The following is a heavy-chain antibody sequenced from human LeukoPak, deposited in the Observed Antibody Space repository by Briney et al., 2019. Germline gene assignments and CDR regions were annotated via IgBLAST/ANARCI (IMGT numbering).Heavy chain of an antibody. CDR3: ARDLGGWVFDY. D-gene: IGHD2-15*01. J-gene: IGHJ4*02. CDR1: GFTFSSYS. CDR2: ISSSSSYI. Sequence: GGSLRLSCAASGFTFSSYSMNWVRQASGKGLEWVSSISSSSSYIYYADSVKGRFTISRDNAKNSLYLQMNSLRAEDTAVYYCARDLGGWVFDYWGQGTLVTVSS. V-gene: IGHV3-21*01.